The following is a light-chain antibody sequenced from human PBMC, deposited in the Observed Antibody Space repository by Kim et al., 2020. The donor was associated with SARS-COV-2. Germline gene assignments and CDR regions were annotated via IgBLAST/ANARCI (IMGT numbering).Light chain of an antibody. CDR1: SLPKQY. CDR3: QSADSSGTNLV. J-gene: IGLJ3*02. Sequence: SYELTQPPSVPVSPGQTARITCSGDSLPKQYAYWYQQKPGQAPVRAIYKDSERPSGFPERFSGSSSGTTVTLTISGVEAEDEADYHCQSADSSGTNLVFG. V-gene: IGLV3-25*03. CDR2: KDS.